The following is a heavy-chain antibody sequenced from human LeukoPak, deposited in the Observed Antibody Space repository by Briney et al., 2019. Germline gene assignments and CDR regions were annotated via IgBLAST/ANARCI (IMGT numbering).Heavy chain of an antibody. CDR2: INHSGSA. CDR1: GGSLSGSY. V-gene: IGHV4-34*01. D-gene: IGHD4-11*01. J-gene: IGHJ6*02. CDR3: ARSATVYHYYYYYGMDV. Sequence: SETLSLTCAVYGGSLSGSYWSWIRQPPGKGLEWIGEINHSGSANYNPSLKSRVTLSIDKSKNQFSLNLNSVTAADTAVYYCARSATVYHYYYYYGMDVWGQGTTVTVSS.